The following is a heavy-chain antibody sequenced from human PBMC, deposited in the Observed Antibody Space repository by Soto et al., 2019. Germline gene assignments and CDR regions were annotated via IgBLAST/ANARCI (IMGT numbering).Heavy chain of an antibody. D-gene: IGHD2-2*01. J-gene: IGHJ6*02. CDR1: GFTFSSYA. Sequence: GRSLRLSCAASGFTFSSYAMHWVRQAPGKGLEWVAVISYDGSNKYYADSVKGRFTISRDNSKNTLYLQMSSLRAEDTAVYYCARDLSVVPAVPGGYYYYYGMDVWGQGTTVTVSS. CDR3: ARDLSVVPAVPGGYYYYYGMDV. CDR2: ISYDGSNK. V-gene: IGHV3-30-3*01.